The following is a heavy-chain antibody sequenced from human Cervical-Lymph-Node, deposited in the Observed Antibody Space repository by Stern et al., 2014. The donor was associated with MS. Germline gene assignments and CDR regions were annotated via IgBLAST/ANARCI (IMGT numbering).Heavy chain of an antibody. CDR3: ARAGYSSGWYVGFFDY. Sequence: QVQLVESGAEVKTPGASVKVSCKASGYSLTAYLMHWVRQAPGQGLEWMGIINPSGGRTSYAPEFQGRVTMTRDTSTTTVYMELSSLRSEDTAMYYCARAGYSSGWYVGFFDYWGQGTLVTVSS. V-gene: IGHV1-46*01. CDR2: INPSGGRT. D-gene: IGHD6-19*01. J-gene: IGHJ4*02. CDR1: GYSLTAYL.